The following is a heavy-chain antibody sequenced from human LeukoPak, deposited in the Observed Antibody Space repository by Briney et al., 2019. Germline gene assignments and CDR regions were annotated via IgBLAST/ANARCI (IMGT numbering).Heavy chain of an antibody. J-gene: IGHJ3*02. D-gene: IGHD5-18*01. CDR2: ISYDGSSK. V-gene: IGHV3-30*04. CDR3: ARARSSYGYGDAFDI. CDR1: GFTFGYYE. Sequence: GGSLRLSCATSGFTFGYYEMNWVRQAPGKGLEWVAVISYDGSSKYYADSVKGRFTTSRDNSKNTLCLQMNSLRAEDTAVYYCARARSSYGYGDAFDIWGQGTMVTVSS.